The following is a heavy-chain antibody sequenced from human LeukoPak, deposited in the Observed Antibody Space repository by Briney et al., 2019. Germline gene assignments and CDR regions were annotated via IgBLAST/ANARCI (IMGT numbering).Heavy chain of an antibody. J-gene: IGHJ4*02. Sequence: GGSLRLSCAASGFTFSNAWMNWVRQAPGKGLEWVSSISSSSSYIYYADSVKGRFTISRDNAKNSLYLQMNSLRAEDTAVYYCARVPTDRSGFDYWGQGTLVTVSS. CDR3: ARVPTDRSGFDY. CDR1: GFTFSNAW. CDR2: ISSSSSYI. V-gene: IGHV3-21*01.